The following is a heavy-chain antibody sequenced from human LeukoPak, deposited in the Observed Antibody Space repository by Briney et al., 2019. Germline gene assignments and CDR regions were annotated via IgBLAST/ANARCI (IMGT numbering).Heavy chain of an antibody. D-gene: IGHD2-8*02. CDR3: ARRRTGGWGYFDY. Sequence: PSETLSLTCTVSGGSISSSNYSWGWIRQPPGKGLEWIGNIDYSGSTYNNPSLKRRVTISVDTSKNQFSLKLSSVTAADTAVYYCARRRTGGWGYFDYWGQGTLVTVSS. V-gene: IGHV4-39*01. J-gene: IGHJ4*02. CDR1: GGSISSSNYS. CDR2: IDYSGST.